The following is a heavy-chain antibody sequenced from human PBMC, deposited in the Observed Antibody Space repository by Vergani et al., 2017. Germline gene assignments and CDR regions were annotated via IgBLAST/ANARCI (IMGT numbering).Heavy chain of an antibody. CDR2: SYYSGST. V-gene: IGHV4-31*03. D-gene: IGHD4-23*01. J-gene: IGHJ4*02. CDR1: GGSIRSGGYH. Sequence: QVQLQESGPGLVKPSQTLSLTCTFSGGSIRSGGYHWSWIRPHPGKGLEWIGYSYYSGSTYYNPSLKSRVTITVDTSKNQFSLKLRSRTAADTAVDYCGNHGADYGGNSCFDYWGQGTLVTVSS. CDR3: GNHGADYGGNSCFDY.